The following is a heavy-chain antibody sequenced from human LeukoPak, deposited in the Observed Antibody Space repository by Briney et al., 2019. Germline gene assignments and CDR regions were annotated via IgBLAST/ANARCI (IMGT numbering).Heavy chain of an antibody. J-gene: IGHJ4*02. V-gene: IGHV4-59*12. CDR2: IYYSGST. Sequence: SETLSLTCAVYGGSISSYYWSWIRQPPGKGLEWTGYIYYSGSTNYNPSLKSRVTISVDTSKNQFSLKLSSVTAADTAVYYCARSPPGDYWGQGTLVTVSS. CDR1: GGSISSYY. CDR3: ARSPPGDY.